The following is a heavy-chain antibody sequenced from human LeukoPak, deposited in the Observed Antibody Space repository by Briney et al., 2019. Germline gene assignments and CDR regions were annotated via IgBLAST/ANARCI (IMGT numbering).Heavy chain of an antibody. V-gene: IGHV3-30-3*01. CDR1: GFTFSSYA. Sequence: GGSLRLSCAASGFTFSSYAMHWVRQAPGKGLEWVAVISYDGSNKYYAESVKGRFTISRDNSKNTLYLQMNSLRAEDTAVYYCARDRGYYDSSGYYGSYYYYYGMDVWGQGTTVTVSS. CDR2: ISYDGSNK. CDR3: ARDRGYYDSSGYYGSYYYYYGMDV. J-gene: IGHJ6*02. D-gene: IGHD3-22*01.